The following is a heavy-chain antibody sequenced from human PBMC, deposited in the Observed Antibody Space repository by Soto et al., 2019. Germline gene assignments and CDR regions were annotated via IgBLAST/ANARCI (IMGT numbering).Heavy chain of an antibody. CDR1: GFTFGIYA. V-gene: IGHV3-23*01. Sequence: GGSLRHSCAASGFTFGIYAMAWVRQAPGKGLEWVSGISSDGGFKGYIDSVRGRFTISRDNSNSRLYLQMNSLRAEDTAVYYCAKETRSQRWLQSSLGYWG. CDR2: ISSDGGFK. J-gene: IGHJ4*01. CDR3: AKETRSQRWLQSSLGY. D-gene: IGHD5-12*01.